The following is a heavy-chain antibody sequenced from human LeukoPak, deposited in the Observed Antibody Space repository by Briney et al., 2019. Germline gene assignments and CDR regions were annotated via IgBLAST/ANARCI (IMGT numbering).Heavy chain of an antibody. D-gene: IGHD6-13*01. Sequence: GGSLRLSCAASGFTFSGYAMSWVRQAPGKGLEWVSAISGSGGSTYYADSVKGRFTISRDNSKNTLYLQMNSLRAEDTAVYYCAKEIAAAGTWPGDAFDIWGQGTMATVSS. J-gene: IGHJ3*02. V-gene: IGHV3-23*01. CDR1: GFTFSGYA. CDR3: AKEIAAAGTWPGDAFDI. CDR2: ISGSGGST.